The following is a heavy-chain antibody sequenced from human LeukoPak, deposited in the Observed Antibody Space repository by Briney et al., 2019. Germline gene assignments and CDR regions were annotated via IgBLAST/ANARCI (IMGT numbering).Heavy chain of an antibody. V-gene: IGHV3-7*01. D-gene: IGHD5-24*01. CDR3: ARNRGWQQFDY. CDR2: MNQDGSEK. J-gene: IGHJ4*02. CDR1: GFTFNNAW. Sequence: PGGSLRLSCAASGFTFNNAWMSWVRQAPGKGLEWVANMNQDGSEKSYLESVRGRFTISRDNGKNSLYLQMNSLRAEDTAVYYCARNRGWQQFDYWGQGTLVTVSS.